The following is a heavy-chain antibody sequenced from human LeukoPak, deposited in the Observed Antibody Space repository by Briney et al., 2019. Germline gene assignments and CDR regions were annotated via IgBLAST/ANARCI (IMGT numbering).Heavy chain of an antibody. CDR1: GFTFSNAW. J-gene: IGHJ4*02. CDR2: MKSYPDGGTT. V-gene: IGHV3-15*01. Sequence: GGSLRLPCAGSGFTFSNAWMNWVRQAPGKGLEWVGRMKSYPDGGTTDYAAPVKGRFSISRDDSKNTVYLEIKSLKTEDTAVYYCATGGYFFDYWGQGTLVTVSS. CDR3: ATGGYFFDY.